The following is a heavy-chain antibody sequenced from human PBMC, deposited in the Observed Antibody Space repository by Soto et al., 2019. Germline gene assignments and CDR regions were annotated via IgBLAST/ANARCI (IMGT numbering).Heavy chain of an antibody. J-gene: IGHJ4*02. CDR1: GFTFSNAW. CDR2: IKSKTDGGTT. Sequence: PGGSLRLSCAASGFTFSNAWMSWVRQAPGKGLEWVGRIKSKTDGGTTDYAAPVKGRFTISRDDSKNTLYLQMNSLKTEDTAVYYCTTDLHYDILTGYLDFDYGGQGTLVTVSS. CDR3: TTDLHYDILTGYLDFDY. D-gene: IGHD3-9*01. V-gene: IGHV3-15*01.